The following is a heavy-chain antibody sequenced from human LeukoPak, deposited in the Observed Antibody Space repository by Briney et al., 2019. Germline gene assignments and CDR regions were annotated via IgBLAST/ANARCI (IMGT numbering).Heavy chain of an antibody. CDR2: IKSDGSST. V-gene: IGHV3-74*01. D-gene: IGHD3-22*01. Sequence: GGSLRLSCAASGFTFSNYWMHWVRQVPGKGLVWVSRIKSDGSSTTYADSVKGRFTISRDNAKNTLYLQMNSLRAEDTAVYYCTRDCDTSDYYFGWFDPWGQGTLVTVSS. CDR3: TRDCDTSDYYFGWFDP. J-gene: IGHJ5*02. CDR1: GFTFSNYW.